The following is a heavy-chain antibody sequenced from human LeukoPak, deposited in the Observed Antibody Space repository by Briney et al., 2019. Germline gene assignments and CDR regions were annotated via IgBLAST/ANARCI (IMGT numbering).Heavy chain of an antibody. J-gene: IGHJ5*02. V-gene: IGHV1-18*01. CDR3: ARDYCSSTSCDKNWFDP. Sequence: GASVKVSCKASGYTFTSYGISWVRQAPGQGLEWMGWISAYNGNTNYAQKLQGRVTMTTDTSTNTAYMELRSLRSDDTAVYYCARDYCSSTSCDKNWFDPWGQGTLVTVSS. CDR2: ISAYNGNT. D-gene: IGHD2-2*02. CDR1: GYTFTSYG.